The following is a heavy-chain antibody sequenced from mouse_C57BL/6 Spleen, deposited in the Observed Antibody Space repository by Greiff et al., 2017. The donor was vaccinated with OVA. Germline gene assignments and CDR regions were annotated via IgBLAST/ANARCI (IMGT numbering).Heavy chain of an antibody. Sequence: VQGVESGPGLVAPSQSLSITCTVSGFSLTSYAISWVRQPPGKGLEWLGVIWTGGGTNYNSALKSRLSISKDNSKSQVFLKMNSLQTDDTARYYCARNPHDYDDRPYFDYWGQGTTLTVSS. CDR2: IWTGGGT. J-gene: IGHJ2*01. CDR3: ARNPHDYDDRPYFDY. D-gene: IGHD2-4*01. CDR1: GFSLTSYA. V-gene: IGHV2-9-1*01.